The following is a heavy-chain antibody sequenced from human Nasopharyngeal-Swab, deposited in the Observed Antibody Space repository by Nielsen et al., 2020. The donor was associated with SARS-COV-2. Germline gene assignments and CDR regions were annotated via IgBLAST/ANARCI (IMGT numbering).Heavy chain of an antibody. V-gene: IGHV3-9*01. J-gene: IGHJ4*02. Sequence: SLRLSCAASGFTFDDYAMHWVRQAPGKGLEWVSGISWNSGSIGYADSVKGRFTISRDNAKNSLYLQMNSLRAEDTAVYYCARGRDYGGYYFDYWGQGTLVTVSS. CDR3: ARGRDYGGYYFDY. CDR1: GFTFDDYA. CDR2: ISWNSGSI. D-gene: IGHD4-23*01.